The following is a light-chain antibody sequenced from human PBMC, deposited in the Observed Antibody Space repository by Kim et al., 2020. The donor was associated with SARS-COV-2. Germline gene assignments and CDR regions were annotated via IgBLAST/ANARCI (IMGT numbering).Light chain of an antibody. CDR1: QSISTY. CDR2: AAS. J-gene: IGKJ4*01. Sequence: QSPSSLAASVGDRVTIACRASQSISTYLNWYQQKPGKAPKLLIYAASSLQSGVPSRFSGSGSGTDFTLTISSLQPEDFATYYCQQSHTTPLLTFGGGTKV. V-gene: IGKV1-39*01. CDR3: QQSHTTPLLT.